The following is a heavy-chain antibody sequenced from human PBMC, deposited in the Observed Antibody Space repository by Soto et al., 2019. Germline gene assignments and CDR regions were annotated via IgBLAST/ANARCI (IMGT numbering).Heavy chain of an antibody. CDR1: GGTFSSYA. Sequence: QVQLVQSGAEVKKPGSSVKVSCKASGGTFSSYAISWVRQAPGQGLEWMGGIIPIFGTANYEQKFQGRVTITADESTSTAYMGLSSLRSEDTAVYYCARDQWELLRRHWFDPWGQGTLVTVSS. J-gene: IGHJ5*02. V-gene: IGHV1-69*01. D-gene: IGHD1-26*01. CDR3: ARDQWELLRRHWFDP. CDR2: IIPIFGTA.